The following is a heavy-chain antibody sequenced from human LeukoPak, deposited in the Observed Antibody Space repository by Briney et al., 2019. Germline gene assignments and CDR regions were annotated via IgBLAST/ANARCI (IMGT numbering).Heavy chain of an antibody. CDR2: IIPIFGTA. Sequence: SVKVSCKASGGTFSSYAISWVRQAPGQGLEWMGGIIPIFGTANYAQKFQGRVTITADKSTSTAYMELSSLRSEDTAVYYCARARTGTTNYYYYYMDVWGKGSTVTVSS. CDR3: ARARTGTTNYYYYYMDV. D-gene: IGHD1-7*01. CDR1: GGTFSSYA. J-gene: IGHJ6*03. V-gene: IGHV1-69*06.